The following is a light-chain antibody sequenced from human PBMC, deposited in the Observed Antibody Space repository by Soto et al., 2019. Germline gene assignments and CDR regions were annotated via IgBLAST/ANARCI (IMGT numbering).Light chain of an antibody. J-gene: IGKJ4*01. CDR1: QNIMSY. CDR2: AAS. CDR3: QQSYSVPPT. V-gene: IGKV1-39*01. Sequence: DIQMTHSPSSLSASVGDRVTITCRASQNIMSYLTWYQQKPGKAPKFLMYAASSLESGVPSRFSGTESGTDYTLTITNLQPEDSATYYCQQSYSVPPTFGGGTKVDIK.